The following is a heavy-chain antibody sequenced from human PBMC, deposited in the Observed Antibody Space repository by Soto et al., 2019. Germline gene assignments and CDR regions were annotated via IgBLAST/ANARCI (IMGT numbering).Heavy chain of an antibody. V-gene: IGHV1-18*01. J-gene: IGHJ6*02. Sequence: ASVKVSCKASGYTFTRYGISWVRQAPGQGLEWMGWISGYNGDANYAQRFQGRVSMTIDTSTTTAYMELRTLTPDDTAVFYCAKNGQPPYYYYGLDVWGQGTTVTVSS. CDR3: AKNGQPPYYYYGLDV. D-gene: IGHD2-8*01. CDR1: GYTFTRYG. CDR2: ISGYNGDA.